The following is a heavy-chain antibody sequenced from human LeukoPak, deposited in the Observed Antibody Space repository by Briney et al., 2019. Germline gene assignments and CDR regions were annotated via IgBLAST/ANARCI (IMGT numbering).Heavy chain of an antibody. D-gene: IGHD3-10*01. CDR3: ARDRGNLYLGSYYIESYYYYYMDV. CDR2: ISSSGSTI. J-gene: IGHJ6*03. V-gene: IGHV3-48*04. CDR1: GFNFSTYS. Sequence: PGGSLRLSCAASGFNFSTYSMNWVRQAPGKGLEWVSYISSSGSTIYYADSVKGRFTISRDNAKNSLYLQMNSLRAEDTAVYYCARDRGNLYLGSYYIESYYYYYMDVWGKGTTVTISS.